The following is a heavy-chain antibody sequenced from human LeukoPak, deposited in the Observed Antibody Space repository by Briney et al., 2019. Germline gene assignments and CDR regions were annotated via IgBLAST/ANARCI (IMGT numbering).Heavy chain of an antibody. CDR1: GFTFSSYA. CDR2: ISNGKT. Sequence: GGSLRLSCAASGFTFSSYAMHWVRQPPGKGLEWVAAISNGKTYYADSVRGRFTISRDDSKNTVYLHMNSLRDEDTALYYCVREAGYCAPVCLKSNWSDSWGQGTLVTVSS. V-gene: IGHV3-23*01. D-gene: IGHD2-15*01. J-gene: IGHJ5*01. CDR3: VREAGYCAPVCLKSNWSDS.